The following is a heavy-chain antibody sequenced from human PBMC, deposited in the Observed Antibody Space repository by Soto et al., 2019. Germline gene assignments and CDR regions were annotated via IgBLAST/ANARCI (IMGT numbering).Heavy chain of an antibody. D-gene: IGHD3-10*01. CDR1: GFSLSTSGMC. V-gene: IGHV2-70*11. Sequence: SGPTLVNPTQTLTLTCTFSGFSLSTSGMCVSWIRQPPGKALEWLARIDWDDDKYYSTSLKTRLTISKDTSKNQVVLTMTNMDPVDTATYYCARNDGSGSYRYYYYGMDVWGQGTTVTVSS. CDR2: IDWDDDK. J-gene: IGHJ6*02. CDR3: ARNDGSGSYRYYYYGMDV.